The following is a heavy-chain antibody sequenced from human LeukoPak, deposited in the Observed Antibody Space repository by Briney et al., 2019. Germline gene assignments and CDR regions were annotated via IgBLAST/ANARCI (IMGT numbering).Heavy chain of an antibody. CDR1: AFTFSSYA. CDR2: MKYDGSVE. J-gene: IGHJ5*02. V-gene: IGHV3-7*01. Sequence: PGGSLRLSCAASAFTFSSYAMSWIRQAPGKGLEWVARMKYDGSVESYADSVRGRFTISRDNAKNSLYLQMNSLRSEDTAVYYCARDFDLGQPLVALDPWGQGTLVTVSS. CDR3: ARDFDLGQPLVALDP. D-gene: IGHD3-9*01.